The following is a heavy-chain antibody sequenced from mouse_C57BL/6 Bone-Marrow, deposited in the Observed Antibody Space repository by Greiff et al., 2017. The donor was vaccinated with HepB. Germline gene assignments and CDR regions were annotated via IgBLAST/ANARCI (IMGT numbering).Heavy chain of an antibody. CDR3: AREDGYDGYYFAY. J-gene: IGHJ2*01. V-gene: IGHV5-2*01. CDR1: EYEFPSHD. Sequence: EVQLVESGGGLVQPGESLKISCESNEYEFPSHDMSWVRKTPEKRLELVAAINSDGGSNYYPDTMERRFIISRDNTKKTLYLKMSSLRSEDTALYYCAREDGYDGYYFAYWGQGTTLTVSS. CDR2: INSDGGSN. D-gene: IGHD2-2*01.